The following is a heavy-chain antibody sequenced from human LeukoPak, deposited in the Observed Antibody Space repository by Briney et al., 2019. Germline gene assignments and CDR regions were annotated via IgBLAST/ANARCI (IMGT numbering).Heavy chain of an antibody. CDR1: GYTFTGYY. J-gene: IGHJ4*02. D-gene: IGHD3-3*01. CDR2: INPNSGGT. CDR3: ARDEKADFWSGYPTPLDY. Sequence: GASVKVSCKASGYTFTGYYMHWVRQAPGQGLEWMGRINPNSGGTNYAQKFQGRVTMTRDTSISTAYMELSRLRSDDTAVYYCARDEKADFWSGYPTPLDYWGQGTLVTVSS. V-gene: IGHV1-2*06.